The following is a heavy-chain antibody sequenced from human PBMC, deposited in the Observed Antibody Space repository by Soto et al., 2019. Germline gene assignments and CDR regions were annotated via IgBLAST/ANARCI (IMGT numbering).Heavy chain of an antibody. V-gene: IGHV4-59*01. Sequence: WGTLSLTCTVSGSSISSYDWSRIRQPPGKGLEWMGYFYYSGSTNYNPSLKSRVTISVDTSKSQFSLKLSSVTAADTAVYYCARADVLGFLEWAMDYWGQGTPVTVSS. CDR3: ARADVLGFLEWAMDY. J-gene: IGHJ4*01. CDR1: GSSISSYD. CDR2: FYYSGST. D-gene: IGHD3-3*01.